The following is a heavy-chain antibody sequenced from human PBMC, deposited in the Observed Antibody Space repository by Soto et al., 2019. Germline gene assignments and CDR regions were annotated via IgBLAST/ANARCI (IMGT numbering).Heavy chain of an antibody. D-gene: IGHD6-6*01. Sequence: SEPLCLTCAVYGGSFIGYYWSWIRQPPGKGLEWIGEINHSGSTNYNPSLKSRVTISVDTSKNQFSLKLSSVTAADTAVYYCATIEGQLGFDYWGQGTLVTV. CDR3: ATIEGQLGFDY. CDR2: INHSGST. V-gene: IGHV4-34*01. CDR1: GGSFIGYY. J-gene: IGHJ4*02.